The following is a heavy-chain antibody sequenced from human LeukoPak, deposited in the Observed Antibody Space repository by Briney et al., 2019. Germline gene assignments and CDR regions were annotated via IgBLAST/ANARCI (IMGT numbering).Heavy chain of an antibody. CDR3: ARDCSGGSCYGAFDI. V-gene: IGHV4-30-4*01. Sequence: SHTLSLNCTVSGASIRSGDYYWSWIRQPPGKGLEWIGYIYDSGSTYYNPSLKSRITISVGTSENRFSLKLSSVTATDTAVYYCARDCSGGSCYGAFDIWGQGTMVTVSS. J-gene: IGHJ3*02. CDR2: IYDSGST. D-gene: IGHD2-15*01. CDR1: GASIRSGDYY.